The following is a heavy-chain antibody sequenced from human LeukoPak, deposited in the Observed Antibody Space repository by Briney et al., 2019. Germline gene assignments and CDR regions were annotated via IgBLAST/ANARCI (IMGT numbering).Heavy chain of an antibody. Sequence: GGSLRLSCAASGFTFSSYWMHWVRQAPGKGLEWVAVISYDGSNNYYGESVKGRFTISRDNSKNMVYLQMNSLRPEDTAVYYCARGEDGFWSGYVEHWGQGTLVTVSS. V-gene: IGHV3-30*03. D-gene: IGHD3-3*01. CDR2: ISYDGSNN. CDR1: GFTFSSYW. J-gene: IGHJ1*01. CDR3: ARGEDGFWSGYVEH.